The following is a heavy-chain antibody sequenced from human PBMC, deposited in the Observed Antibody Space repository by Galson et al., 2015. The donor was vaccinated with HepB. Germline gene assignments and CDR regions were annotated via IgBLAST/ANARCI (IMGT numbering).Heavy chain of an antibody. Sequence: SLRLSCAASGFSTNYMSWVRQALGKGLEWVSVIYSDGSTYFGDSVKGRFTTSRDNSKNTLYLQMTSLRVEDTAVYYCARVVYTSDRVVAFDIWGQGTMVTVSS. V-gene: IGHV3-66*01. D-gene: IGHD5/OR15-5a*01. J-gene: IGHJ3*02. CDR3: ARVVYTSDRVVAFDI. CDR2: IYSDGST. CDR1: GFSTNY.